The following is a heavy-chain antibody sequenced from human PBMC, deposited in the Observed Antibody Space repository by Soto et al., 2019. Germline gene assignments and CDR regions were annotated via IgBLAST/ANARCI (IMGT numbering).Heavy chain of an antibody. CDR2: IDLSGATP. Sequence: GKLLEWVSAIDLSGATPYYADSVKGRFTISRDNSKNPVFLQMDSVSAEDTAVYYCSFQAEGGKRYCCTVTAVRLNGTSDL. D-gene: IGHD5-18*01. CDR3: SFQAEGGKRYCCTVTAVRLNGTSDL. J-gene: IGHJ2*01. V-gene: IGHV3-23*01.